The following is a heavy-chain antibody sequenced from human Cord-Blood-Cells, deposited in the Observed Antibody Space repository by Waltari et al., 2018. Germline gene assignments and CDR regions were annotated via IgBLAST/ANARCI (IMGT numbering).Heavy chain of an antibody. CDR2: IIPIFGTA. CDR1: GGTFGSYA. CDR3: ARRGRDYSNYYYYGMDV. Sequence: QLQLVQSGAEVKKPGSSVKVSCKASGGTFGSYAISWVRQASGQGLEWMGGIIPIFGTANYAQKFQGRVTITADESTSTAYMELSSLRSEDTAVYYCARRGRDYSNYYYYGMDVWGQGTTVTVSS. J-gene: IGHJ6*02. D-gene: IGHD4-4*01. V-gene: IGHV1-69*01.